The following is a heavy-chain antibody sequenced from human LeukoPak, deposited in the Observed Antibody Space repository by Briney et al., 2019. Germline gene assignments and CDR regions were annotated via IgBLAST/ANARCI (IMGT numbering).Heavy chain of an antibody. CDR2: IYYSGST. Sequence: SETLSLTCSISGGSISGYYWSWIRQPPGKGLEWIGHIYYSGSTYYNPSLKSRVTISIDTSKKQFSLKLNSVTAADTAVYYCARGGYYGSGNDFRFDPWGQGTLVTVSS. CDR1: GGSISGYY. CDR3: ARGGYYGSGNDFRFDP. D-gene: IGHD3-10*01. J-gene: IGHJ5*02. V-gene: IGHV4-59*01.